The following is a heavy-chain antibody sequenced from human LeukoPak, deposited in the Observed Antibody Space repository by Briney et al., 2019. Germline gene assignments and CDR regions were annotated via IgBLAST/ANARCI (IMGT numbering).Heavy chain of an antibody. Sequence: GGSLRLSCAASAFTFSGYSMNWVRQAPGKGLEWVSSISSSSSYIYYADSVKGRFTISRDNAKNSLYLQMNSLRAEDTAVYYCARGPYSSSWYPSLDYWGQGTLVTVSS. CDR3: ARGPYSSSWYPSLDY. CDR2: ISSSSSYI. V-gene: IGHV3-21*01. D-gene: IGHD6-13*01. J-gene: IGHJ4*02. CDR1: AFTFSGYS.